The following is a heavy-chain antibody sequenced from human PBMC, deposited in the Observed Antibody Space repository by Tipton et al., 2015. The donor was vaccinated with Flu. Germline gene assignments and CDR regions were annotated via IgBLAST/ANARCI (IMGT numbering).Heavy chain of an antibody. CDR3: AKDDLAYYYDGTASSVPNSPFFDK. D-gene: IGHD3-22*01. J-gene: IGHJ4*02. Sequence: CAASGFTFGDYAMHWVRQAPGRGLEWVSGISWKDTVIGYVDSVKGRFTISRDNAKNSLYLQMNSLRPEDTALYYCAKDDLAYYYDGTASSVPNSPFFDKWGQGTQVTFSS. V-gene: IGHV3-9*01. CDR2: ISWKDTVI. CDR1: GFTFGDYA.